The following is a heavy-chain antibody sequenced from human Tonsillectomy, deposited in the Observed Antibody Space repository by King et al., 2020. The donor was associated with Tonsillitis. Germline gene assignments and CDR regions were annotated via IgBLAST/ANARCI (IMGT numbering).Heavy chain of an antibody. J-gene: IGHJ4*02. CDR1: GYTFTTYG. CDR3: ARDIRSYYGSGSYSSTFDY. V-gene: IGHV1-18*01. D-gene: IGHD3-10*01. Sequence: VQLVESGPEVQKPGASVKVSCKASGYTFTTYGITWLRQAPGQGLEWMGWISTYNGNTNYAQNLQGRVTMTTDTSTSTAYMELRSLRSDDTAVYYCARDIRSYYGSGSYSSTFDYWGQGTLVTVSS. CDR2: ISTYNGNT.